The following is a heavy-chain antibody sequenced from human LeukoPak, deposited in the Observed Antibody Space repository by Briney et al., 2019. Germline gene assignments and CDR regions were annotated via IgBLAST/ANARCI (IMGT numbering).Heavy chain of an antibody. CDR1: GFTFSTYG. CDR3: AKVGYCSGGSCDSGGGYY. J-gene: IGHJ4*02. CDR2: IQYAGSNK. Sequence: GGSLRLSCATSGFTFSTYGMHWVRQAPGKELEGVAFIQYAGSNKYDADSVKGRSTISRDNYKRTLYLQMNSLRAEDTDVYFCAKVGYCSGGSCDSGGGYYWGQGTLVTVSS. D-gene: IGHD2-15*01. V-gene: IGHV3-30*02.